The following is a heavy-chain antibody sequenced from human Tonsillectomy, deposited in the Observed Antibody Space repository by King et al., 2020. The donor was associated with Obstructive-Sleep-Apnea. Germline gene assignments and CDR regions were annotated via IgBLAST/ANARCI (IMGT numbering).Heavy chain of an antibody. D-gene: IGHD6-13*01. V-gene: IGHV3-30*18. J-gene: IGHJ4*02. CDR1: GLIVSSYV. Sequence: VQLVESGGGVVQPGRSLRLSCAASGLIVSSYVMHWVRQAPGKGLEWVAVIWNDGSNKYYADSVKGRFTITRDNSKNKVFLQMNSLRAEDTAVYYCAKDGPLAAAGPYFDYWGQGTLVTVSS. CDR3: AKDGPLAAAGPYFDY. CDR2: IWNDGSNK.